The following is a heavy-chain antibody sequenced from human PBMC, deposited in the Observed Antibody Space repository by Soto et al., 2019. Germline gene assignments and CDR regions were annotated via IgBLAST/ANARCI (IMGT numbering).Heavy chain of an antibody. V-gene: IGHV2-5*02. J-gene: IGHJ5*02. Sequence: QITLKESGPTLVKPTEPLTLTCTFSGFSLSTGGVGVGWIRQPPGKALEWLALIYWDDYKRYNPSLESRLTITKDTSKNQVVLTMTNMDPVDTATYYCAHSRSRGYSGYVRLNWFDPWGQGTLVTVSP. CDR2: IYWDDYK. D-gene: IGHD5-12*01. CDR3: AHSRSRGYSGYVRLNWFDP. CDR1: GFSLSTGGVG.